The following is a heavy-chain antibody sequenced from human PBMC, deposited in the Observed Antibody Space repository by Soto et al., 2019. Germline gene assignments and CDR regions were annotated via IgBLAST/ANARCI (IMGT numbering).Heavy chain of an antibody. CDR3: AKDRIPTPVYYFDY. J-gene: IGHJ4*02. V-gene: IGHV3-23*01. CDR2: ISGSGGST. CDR1: GFTFSSYA. D-gene: IGHD2-15*01. Sequence: EVQLLESGGGLVQPGGSLRLSCTASGFTFSSYAMSWVRQAPGKGLEWVSAISGSGGSTYYADSVKCRFTIASDNSKSTMYLQMNSLRAEDTAVYYCAKDRIPTPVYYFDYWGQGTLVTVSS.